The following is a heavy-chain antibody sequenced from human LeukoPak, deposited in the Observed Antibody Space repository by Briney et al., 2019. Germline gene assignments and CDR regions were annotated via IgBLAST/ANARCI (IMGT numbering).Heavy chain of an antibody. CDR2: ISGNGGST. D-gene: IGHD6-19*01. CDR3: AKDRYSSGWLYYFDY. J-gene: IGHJ4*02. V-gene: IGHV3-43*02. Sequence: GGSLRLSCAGSGFTFDDYGMHCVRHAPGKGLEWVSLISGNGGSTYYADSVKGRFTISRDNSKNSLYLQMNSLRTEDTALYYCAKDRYSSGWLYYFDYWGQGAPVTVSS. CDR1: GFTFDDYG.